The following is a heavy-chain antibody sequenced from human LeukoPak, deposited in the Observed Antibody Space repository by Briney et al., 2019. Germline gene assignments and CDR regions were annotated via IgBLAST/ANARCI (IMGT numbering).Heavy chain of an antibody. D-gene: IGHD5-12*01. V-gene: IGHV3-30-3*01. J-gene: IGHJ4*02. Sequence: GGSLRLSCAASGSTFSSYAMHWVRQAPGKGLEWVAVISYDGSNKYYADSVKGRFTISRDNFKNTLYLQMNGLRAEDTAVYYCARGQWLLWGQGTLVTVSS. CDR3: ARGQWLL. CDR2: ISYDGSNK. CDR1: GSTFSSYA.